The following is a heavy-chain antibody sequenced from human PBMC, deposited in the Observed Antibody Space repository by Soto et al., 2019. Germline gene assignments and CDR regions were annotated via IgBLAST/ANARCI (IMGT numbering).Heavy chain of an antibody. CDR2: IWYDGSNK. Sequence: GGSLRLSWAASGFTFSSYGMHWVRQAPGKGLEWVAVIWYDGSNKYYADSVKGRFTISRDNSKNTLYLQMNSLRAEDTAVYYCARETKYYYDSSGFDAFDIWGQGTMVTVSS. J-gene: IGHJ3*02. D-gene: IGHD3-22*01. CDR3: ARETKYYYDSSGFDAFDI. CDR1: GFTFSSYG. V-gene: IGHV3-33*01.